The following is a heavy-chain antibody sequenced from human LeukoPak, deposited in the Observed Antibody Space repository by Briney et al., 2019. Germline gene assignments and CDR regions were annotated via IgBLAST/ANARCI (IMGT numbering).Heavy chain of an antibody. J-gene: IGHJ4*02. V-gene: IGHV3-33*01. CDR1: GFTFSSYG. CDR2: IWYDGSNK. Sequence: PGGSLRLSCAASGFTFSSYGMHWVRQAPGKGLEWVAVIWYDGSNKYYADSVKGRFTISRDNSKNTLYLQMNSLRAEDTAVYYCARGRVTVIQDVFDYWGQGTLVTVSS. D-gene: IGHD2-21*02. CDR3: ARGRVTVIQDVFDY.